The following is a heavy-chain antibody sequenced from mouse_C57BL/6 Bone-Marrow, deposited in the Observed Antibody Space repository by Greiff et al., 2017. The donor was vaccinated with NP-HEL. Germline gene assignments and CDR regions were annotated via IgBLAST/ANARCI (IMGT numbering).Heavy chain of an antibody. CDR3: TRSYDYEVRFAY. V-gene: IGHV6-6*01. Sequence: EVKLMESGGGLVQPGGSMKLSCAASGFTFSDAWMDWVRQSPEKGLEWVAEIRNKANNHATYYAESVKGRFTISRDDSKSSVYLQMNSLRAEDTGIYYCTRSYDYEVRFAYWGQGTLVTVSA. CDR2: IRNKANNHAT. CDR1: GFTFSDAW. D-gene: IGHD2-4*01. J-gene: IGHJ3*01.